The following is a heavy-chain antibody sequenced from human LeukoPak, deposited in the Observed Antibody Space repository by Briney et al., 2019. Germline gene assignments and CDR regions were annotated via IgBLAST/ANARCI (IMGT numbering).Heavy chain of an antibody. D-gene: IGHD4-17*01. CDR1: GGSISSYY. CDR2: IKQDGSEK. CDR3: ARDEATVTTTGDYFDY. V-gene: IGHV3-7*01. J-gene: IGHJ4*02. Sequence: ETLSLTCTVSGGSISSYYWSWVRQAPGKGLEWVANIKQDGSEKYYVDSVKGRFTISRDNAKNSLYLQMNSLRAEDTAVYYCARDEATVTTTGDYFDYWGQGTLVTVSS.